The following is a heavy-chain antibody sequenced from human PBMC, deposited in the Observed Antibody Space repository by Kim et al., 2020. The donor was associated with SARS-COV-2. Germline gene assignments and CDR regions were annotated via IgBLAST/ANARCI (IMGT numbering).Heavy chain of an antibody. D-gene: IGHD3-22*01. CDR3: ARVRSITMIVVVIDAFDI. J-gene: IGHJ3*02. Sequence: SETLSLTCTVSGGSISSSSYYWGWIRQPPGKGLEWIGSIYYSGSTYYNPSLKSRVTISVDTSKNQFSLKLSSVTAADTAVYYCARVRSITMIVVVIDAFDIWGQGTMVTVSS. CDR2: IYYSGST. CDR1: GGSISSSSYY. V-gene: IGHV4-39*07.